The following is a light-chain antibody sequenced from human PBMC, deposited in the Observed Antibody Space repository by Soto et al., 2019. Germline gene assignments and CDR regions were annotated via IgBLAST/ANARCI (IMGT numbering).Light chain of an antibody. Sequence: TQMTQSPSSLSASVGDRVTITCRASQDIDIYLSWYQQKPGKVPKLLIYDESTLQSGVPSRFSGSGSGTDFTLTITNLQPEDFATYYCQQSYSTPYTFGQGTNVDIK. J-gene: IGKJ2*01. CDR3: QQSYSTPYT. V-gene: IGKV1-39*01. CDR1: QDIDIY. CDR2: DES.